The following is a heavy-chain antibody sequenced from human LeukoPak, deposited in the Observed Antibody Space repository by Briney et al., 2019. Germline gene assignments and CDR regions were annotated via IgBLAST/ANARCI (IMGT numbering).Heavy chain of an antibody. CDR3: VKGTYHYGSGTYEHYFDH. J-gene: IGHJ4*02. Sequence: GGSLRLSCSASGFTFSSYAMHWVRQAPGKGLEYVSAISSNGGPTYYADSVKGRFTISRDTSKNSLYLQMSSLRPEDTAVYYCVKGTYHYGSGTYEHYFDHWGQGTLVSVSS. V-gene: IGHV3-64D*06. D-gene: IGHD3-10*01. CDR2: ISSNGGPT. CDR1: GFTFSSYA.